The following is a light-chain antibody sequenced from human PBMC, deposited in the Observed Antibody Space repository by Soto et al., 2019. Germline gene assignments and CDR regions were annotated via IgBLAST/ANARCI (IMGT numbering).Light chain of an antibody. CDR2: EVS. CDR1: SSDVGRYNH. V-gene: IGLV2-14*01. Sequence: QSALTQPASASGSPGQSITISCTGTSSDVGRYNHVSWYQHHPGKAPKLLISEVSKRPSGVSNRFSGSKSDYTASLTISGLQAEDEADYYCNSHTSGDFRVFGTGTKVTVL. CDR3: NSHTSGDFRV. J-gene: IGLJ1*01.